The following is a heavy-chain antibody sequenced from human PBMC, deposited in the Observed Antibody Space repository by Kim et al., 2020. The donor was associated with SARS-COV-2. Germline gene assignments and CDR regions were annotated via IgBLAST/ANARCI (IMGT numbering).Heavy chain of an antibody. CDR2: RNK. Sequence: RNKYEESPVKGRFTISGDNSKTTRYLQMNSLRAEDTAVYYCALLCLDAFDIWGQGTMVTVSS. CDR3: ALLCLDAFDI. V-gene: IGHV3-30*01. J-gene: IGHJ3*02.